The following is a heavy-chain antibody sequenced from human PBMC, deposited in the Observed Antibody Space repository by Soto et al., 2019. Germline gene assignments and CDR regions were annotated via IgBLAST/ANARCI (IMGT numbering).Heavy chain of an antibody. CDR2: ISSSSSYI. J-gene: IGHJ6*02. D-gene: IGHD5-18*01. CDR3: ARDRNRQLWVTDYYYYGMDV. Sequence: EVQLVESGGGLVKPGGSLRLSCAASGFTFSSYSMNWVRQAPGKGLEWVSSISSSSSYIYYADSVKGRFTISRDNAKNSLYLQMNSLRAEDTAVYYCARDRNRQLWVTDYYYYGMDVWGQGTTVTVSS. V-gene: IGHV3-21*01. CDR1: GFTFSSYS.